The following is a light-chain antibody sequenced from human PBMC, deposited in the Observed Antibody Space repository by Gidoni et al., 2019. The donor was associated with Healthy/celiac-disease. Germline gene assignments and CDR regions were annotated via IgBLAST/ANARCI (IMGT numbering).Light chain of an antibody. CDR1: QSVLYSSNNKNY. CDR2: WAS. Sequence: DIVMTQSPDSLAESLGERATINCKSSQSVLYSSNNKNYFAWYQQKPGQPPKLLIYWASTRESGVPDRFSGSGSGTDFTLTISSLQAEDVAVYYCQQYYSTPPTFXQXTKLEIK. V-gene: IGKV4-1*01. J-gene: IGKJ2*01. CDR3: QQYYSTPPT.